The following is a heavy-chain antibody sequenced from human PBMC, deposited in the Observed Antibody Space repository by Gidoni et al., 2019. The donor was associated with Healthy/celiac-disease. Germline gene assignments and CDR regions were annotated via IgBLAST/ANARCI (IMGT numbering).Heavy chain of an antibody. V-gene: IGHV3-23*01. CDR2: ISGRGGRT. J-gene: IGHJ2*01. CDR1: GFTFSSYA. CDR3: AKDELGYWYFDL. Sequence: EVQLLESGGGLVQPGGSLRLSCAASGFTFSSYAMSWVRQAPGKGLEWVSAISGRGGRTYYADSVKGRFTISRDNSKNTLYLQMNSLRAEDTAVYYCAKDELGYWYFDLWGRGTLVTVSS. D-gene: IGHD7-27*01.